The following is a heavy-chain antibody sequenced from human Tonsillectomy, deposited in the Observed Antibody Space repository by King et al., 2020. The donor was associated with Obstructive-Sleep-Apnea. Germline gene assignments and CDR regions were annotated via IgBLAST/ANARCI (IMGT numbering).Heavy chain of an antibody. CDR2: ISSDGSNK. V-gene: IGHV3-30-3*01. D-gene: IGHD6-19*01. Sequence: QVQLVESGGGVVQPGRSLRLSCAASGFTFSSYAMHWVRQAPGKGLEWVAVISSDGSNKYYADSVKGRFTISRDNSKNTLHLQMNSLRGEDTAVYYCAREPKYSSAYYYGLDVWGQGTTVTVSS. J-gene: IGHJ6*02. CDR3: AREPKYSSAYYYGLDV. CDR1: GFTFSSYA.